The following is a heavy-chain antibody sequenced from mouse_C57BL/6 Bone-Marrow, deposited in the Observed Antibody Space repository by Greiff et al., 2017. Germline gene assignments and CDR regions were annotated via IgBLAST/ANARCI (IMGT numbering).Heavy chain of an antibody. J-gene: IGHJ2*01. D-gene: IGHD1-1*01. V-gene: IGHV1-7*01. CDR2: INPSSGYT. Sequence: VQLQQSGAELAKPGASVKLSCKASGYTFNSYWMHWVKQRPGQGLEWIGYINPSSGYTKYNQKFKDKATLTADKSSSTAYMQLISLTYEDSAVYYCAIYYCGSSGDYWGQGTTLTVSS. CDR3: AIYYCGSSGDY. CDR1: GYTFNSYW.